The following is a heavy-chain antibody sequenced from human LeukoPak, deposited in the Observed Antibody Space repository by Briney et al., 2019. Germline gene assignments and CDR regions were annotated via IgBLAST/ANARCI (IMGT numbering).Heavy chain of an antibody. CDR1: GFTFSSYS. CDR3: ARDGYSYGYLGY. J-gene: IGHJ4*02. V-gene: IGHV3-21*01. CDR2: ISSSSSYI. Sequence: GGSLRLSCAASGFTFSSYSMNWVRQAPGKGLEWVSSISSSSSYIYYADSVKGRFTISRDNAKNSQYLQMNSLRAEDTAVYYCARDGYSYGYLGYWGQGTLVTVSS. D-gene: IGHD5-18*01.